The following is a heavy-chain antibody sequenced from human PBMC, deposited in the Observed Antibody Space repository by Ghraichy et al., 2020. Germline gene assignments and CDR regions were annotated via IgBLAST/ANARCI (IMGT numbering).Heavy chain of an antibody. Sequence: ASVKVSCKASGYTFTGYYMHWVRQAPGQGLELMGWINPNSGGTNYAQKFQGRVTMTRDTSISTAYMELSRLRSDDTAVYYCAIGEVYCSSTSCYTTEDGMDVWGQGTTVTVSS. J-gene: IGHJ6*02. V-gene: IGHV1-2*02. D-gene: IGHD2-2*02. CDR2: INPNSGGT. CDR3: AIGEVYCSSTSCYTTEDGMDV. CDR1: GYTFTGYY.